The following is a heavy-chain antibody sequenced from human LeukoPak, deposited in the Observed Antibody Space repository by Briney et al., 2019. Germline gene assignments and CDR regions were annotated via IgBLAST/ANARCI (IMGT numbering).Heavy chain of an antibody. J-gene: IGHJ4*02. D-gene: IGHD6-13*01. CDR3: AKDVLAAGVPY. CDR1: GFTFSSYW. V-gene: IGHV3-74*01. Sequence: PGGSPRLSCAASGFTFSSYWMHWVRQAPGKGLVWVSRIKGDGTSISYAEAVKGRFIIYRDNSKNTLYLQMNSLRAEDTAVYYCAKDVLAAGVPYWGQGTLVTVSS. CDR2: IKGDGTSI.